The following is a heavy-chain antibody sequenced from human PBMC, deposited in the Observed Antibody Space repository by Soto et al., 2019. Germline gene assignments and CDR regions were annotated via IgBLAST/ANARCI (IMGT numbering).Heavy chain of an antibody. Sequence: QVQLVQSGAEVKKPGSSVKVSCKASGGTFSSYAISWVRQAPGQGLEWMGGIIPIFGTANYAQKFQGRVXIXAXXSTSTAYMELSSLRSEDTAVYYCARSDRGNRRFDYWGQGTLVTVSS. J-gene: IGHJ4*02. D-gene: IGHD3-16*01. CDR3: ARSDRGNRRFDY. CDR1: GGTFSSYA. CDR2: IIPIFGTA. V-gene: IGHV1-69*12.